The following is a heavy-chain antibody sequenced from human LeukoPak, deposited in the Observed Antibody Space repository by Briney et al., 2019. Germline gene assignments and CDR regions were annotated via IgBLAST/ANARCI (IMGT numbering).Heavy chain of an antibody. J-gene: IGHJ4*02. CDR1: GFTFSSYW. CDR2: INSDGSST. V-gene: IGHV3-74*01. Sequence: GGSLRLSCAASGFTFSSYWMHWVRQAPGKGLVWVSRINSDGSSTSYADSVRGRFTISRDNSRNTLYLQMNSLRAEDTAVYYCAKDDRWLQFCCWGQGTLVTVSA. CDR3: AKDDRWLQFCC. D-gene: IGHD5-24*01.